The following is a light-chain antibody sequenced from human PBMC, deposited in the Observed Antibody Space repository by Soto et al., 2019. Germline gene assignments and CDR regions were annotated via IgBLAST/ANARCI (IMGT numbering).Light chain of an antibody. Sequence: EIVLTQSPGTLSLSPGERATLSCRASQSVSSTLAWYQQKPGQAPRLLIYDASTRATGIPARFSGSGSGTEFTLTINSLQSEDFAIYYCQPYNNWPLTFGGGTKVDIK. J-gene: IGKJ4*01. CDR3: QPYNNWPLT. CDR1: QSVSST. V-gene: IGKV3-15*01. CDR2: DAS.